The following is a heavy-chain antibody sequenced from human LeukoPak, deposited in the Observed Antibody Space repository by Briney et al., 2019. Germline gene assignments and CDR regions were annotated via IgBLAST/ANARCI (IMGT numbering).Heavy chain of an antibody. D-gene: IGHD2-2*01. Sequence: GGSLRLSCAASGFTFSSHALSWVRQAPGKGLEWVSSLSGSGYNTYYADSVKGRFTISRDNSKNTVYLQMNSLRAEDTAVYCCAKDPYGTRYFDYWGQGTLVTVSS. CDR2: LSGSGYNT. J-gene: IGHJ4*02. CDR3: AKDPYGTRYFDY. V-gene: IGHV3-23*01. CDR1: GFTFSSHA.